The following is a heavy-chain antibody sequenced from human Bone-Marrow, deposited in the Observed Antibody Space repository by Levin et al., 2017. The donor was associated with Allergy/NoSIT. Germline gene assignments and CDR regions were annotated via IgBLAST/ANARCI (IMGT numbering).Heavy chain of an antibody. V-gene: IGHV3-74*01. J-gene: IGHJ2*01. D-gene: IGHD1-26*01. Sequence: SLSLPCAASGFPFNIYWMHWVRQAPGKGLVWVSRINSDASSTSYADFAKGRFTISRDNAKNTLYLQMKSLRVEDTAIYYCATTNDWYLDLWGRGTLVTVSS. CDR2: INSDASST. CDR3: ATTNDWYLDL. CDR1: GFPFNIYW.